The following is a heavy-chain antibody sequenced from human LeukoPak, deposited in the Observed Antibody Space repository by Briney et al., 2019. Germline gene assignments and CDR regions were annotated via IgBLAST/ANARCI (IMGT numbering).Heavy chain of an antibody. D-gene: IGHD1-26*01. CDR1: GGSFSGYY. V-gene: IGHV4-34*01. J-gene: IGHJ4*02. CDR2: INHSGST. CDR3: ARGRSGSQLRGFDY. Sequence: PSENLSLTHAVYGGSFSGYYWSWIRQPPGKGLEWIWEINHSGSTNYNPSLKSRVTISVDTSKNQFSLKLSSVTAADTAAYYCARGRSGSQLRGFDYWGQGTLVTVSS.